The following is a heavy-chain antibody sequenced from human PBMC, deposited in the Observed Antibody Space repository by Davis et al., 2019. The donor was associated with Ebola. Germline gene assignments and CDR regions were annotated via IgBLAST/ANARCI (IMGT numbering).Heavy chain of an antibody. CDR2: IRSKANSYAT. V-gene: IGHV3-73*01. D-gene: IGHD5-18*01. CDR3: TSYSSYGYSPYYYYYVDV. J-gene: IGHJ6*03. CDR1: GFTFSGSA. Sequence: PGGSLRLSCAASGFTFSGSAMHWVRQASGKGLEWVGRIRSKANSYATAYAASVKGRFTISRDDSKNTAYLQMNSLKTEDTAVYYCTSYSSYGYSPYYYYYVDVWGKGTTVTVSS.